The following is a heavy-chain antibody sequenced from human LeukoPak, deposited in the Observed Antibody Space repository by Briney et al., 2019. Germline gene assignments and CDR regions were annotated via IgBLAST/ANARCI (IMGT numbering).Heavy chain of an antibody. Sequence: GGTLRLSCAASGFTFSSYAMHWVRQAPGKGLEWVSAISGSGGSTYYADSVKGRFTISRDNSKNTLYLQMNSLRAEDTAVYYCAKENDFWSGYRNFDYWGQGTLVTVSS. J-gene: IGHJ4*02. V-gene: IGHV3-23*01. D-gene: IGHD3-3*01. CDR3: AKENDFWSGYRNFDY. CDR2: ISGSGGST. CDR1: GFTFSSYA.